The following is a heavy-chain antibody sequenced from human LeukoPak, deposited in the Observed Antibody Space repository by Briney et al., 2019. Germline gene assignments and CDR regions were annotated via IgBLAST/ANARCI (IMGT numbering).Heavy chain of an antibody. CDR3: ARSTPEYSSSWYGGRPYCYYYYGMDV. CDR1: GGSISSYY. D-gene: IGHD6-13*01. Sequence: SETLSLTCTVSGGSISSYYWSWIRQPPGKGLEWIGYIYYSGSTNYNPSLKSRVTISVDTSKNQFSLKLSSVTAADTAVYYCARSTPEYSSSWYGGRPYCYYYYGMDVWGQGTTVTVSS. J-gene: IGHJ6*02. CDR2: IYYSGST. V-gene: IGHV4-59*01.